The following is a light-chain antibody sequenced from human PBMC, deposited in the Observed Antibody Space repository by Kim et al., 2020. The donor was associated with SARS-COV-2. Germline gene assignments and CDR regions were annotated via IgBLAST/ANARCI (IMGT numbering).Light chain of an antibody. Sequence: EIVLTQSPATLSLSPGERATLSCRASQSVSTYLAWYQQKPGQAPRLLIYDASNGATGVPARFSGSGSGTDFTLTVSSLEPEDFALYYCQQRSNWLLTFGGGTKVDIK. V-gene: IGKV3-11*01. CDR3: QQRSNWLLT. CDR2: DAS. CDR1: QSVSTY. J-gene: IGKJ4*01.